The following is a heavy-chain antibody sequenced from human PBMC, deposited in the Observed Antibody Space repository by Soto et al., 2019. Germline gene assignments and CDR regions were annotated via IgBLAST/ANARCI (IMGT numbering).Heavy chain of an antibody. J-gene: IGHJ6*02. CDR1: GFTFSSYA. CDR3: GTWIHLRSNFYYYGMDV. CDR2: ISGSGGST. D-gene: IGHD5-18*01. V-gene: IGHV3-23*01. Sequence: GGSLRLSCAASGFTFSSYAMNWVRQAPGKGLEWLSAISGSGGSTYYAEYVKCRFTISRDNTKTTLYLQSNSLRGEDTAVYYCGTWIHLRSNFYYYGMDVGGQGTTVTV.